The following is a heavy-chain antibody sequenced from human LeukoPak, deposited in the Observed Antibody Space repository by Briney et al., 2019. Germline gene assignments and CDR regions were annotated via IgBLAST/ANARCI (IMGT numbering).Heavy chain of an antibody. CDR2: IYHSGST. CDR3: ARGGDKVMGCSSTSCYTDYYYYMDV. J-gene: IGHJ6*03. V-gene: IGHV4-38-2*02. Sequence: SETLSLTCTVSGYSISSGYYWGWIRQPPGKGLEWIGSIYHSGSTYYNPSLKSRVTISVDTSKNQFSLKLNSVTAADTAVYYCARGGDKVMGCSSTSCYTDYYYYMDVWGKGTTVTVSS. D-gene: IGHD2-2*02. CDR1: GYSISSGYY.